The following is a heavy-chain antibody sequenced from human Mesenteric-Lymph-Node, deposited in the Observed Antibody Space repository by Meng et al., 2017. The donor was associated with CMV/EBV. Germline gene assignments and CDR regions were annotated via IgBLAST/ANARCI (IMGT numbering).Heavy chain of an antibody. CDR2: MAYDGSNQ. CDR3: ARDYTTVTSFYYYYYGMDV. J-gene: IGHJ6*02. V-gene: IGHV3-30*04. CDR1: GFSFSNYA. D-gene: IGHD4-17*01. Sequence: GESLKISCAASGFSFSNYAMHWVRQAPGKGLEWVAVMAYDGSNQNYAESVKGRFTISRDNAKNSLYLQMNSLRAEDTAVYYCARDYTTVTSFYYYYYGMDVWGQGTTVTVSS.